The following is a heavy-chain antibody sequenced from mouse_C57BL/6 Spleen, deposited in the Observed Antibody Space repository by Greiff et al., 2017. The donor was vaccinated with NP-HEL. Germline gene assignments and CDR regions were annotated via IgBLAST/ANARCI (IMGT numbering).Heavy chain of an antibody. CDR2: IDPSDSYT. D-gene: IGHD2-5*01. Sequence: QVQLQQPGAELVMPGASVKLSCKASGYTFTSYWMHWVKQRPGQGLEWIGEIDPSDSYTNYNQKFKGKSTLTVDKSSSPAYMQLSSLTSEDSAVYYCARGRSKGDAMDYWGQGTSVTVSS. V-gene: IGHV1-69*01. CDR1: GYTFTSYW. CDR3: ARGRSKGDAMDY. J-gene: IGHJ4*01.